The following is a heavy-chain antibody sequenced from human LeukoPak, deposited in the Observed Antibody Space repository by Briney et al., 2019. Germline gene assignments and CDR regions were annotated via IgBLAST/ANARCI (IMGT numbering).Heavy chain of an antibody. D-gene: IGHD6-13*01. CDR3: AKQTAAAAYYFDY. J-gene: IGHJ4*02. CDR2: ISGSGGST. Sequence: PGGSLRLSCAASGFTFSSYAMSWVRQAPGKGLEWVSAISGSGGSTYCADSVKGRFTISRDNSKNTLSLQMNSLRVEDTAVYYCAKQTAAAAYYFDYWGQGTLVTVSS. V-gene: IGHV3-23*01. CDR1: GFTFSSYA.